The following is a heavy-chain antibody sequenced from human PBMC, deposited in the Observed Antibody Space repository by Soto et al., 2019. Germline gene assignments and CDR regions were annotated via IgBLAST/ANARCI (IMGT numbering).Heavy chain of an antibody. CDR1: GYSFTTYY. CDR2: IYPGDSHT. Sequence: PGESLKISCEGSGYSFTTYYIAWVRQIPWKGLEWMGSIYPGDSHTIYSPSFQGQVTISADKSISTAYLQWSSLKASDTAMYYCARTLRDYYFYYGMDVWGQGTTVTVSS. CDR3: ARTLRDYYFYYGMDV. V-gene: IGHV5-51*01. J-gene: IGHJ6*02. D-gene: IGHD3-9*01.